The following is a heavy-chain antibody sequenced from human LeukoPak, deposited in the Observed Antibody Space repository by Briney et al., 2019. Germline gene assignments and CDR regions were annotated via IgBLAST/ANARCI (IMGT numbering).Heavy chain of an antibody. Sequence: GGSLRLSCAGSGFTFSIYAMNWVRQAPGKGLEWVSSISSSSSYIYYADSVKGRFTISRDNAKNSLYLQMNSLRAEDTAVYYCARDSRIAAAGTSIDYWGQGTLVTVSS. CDR3: ARDSRIAAAGTSIDY. CDR2: ISSSSSYI. V-gene: IGHV3-21*01. CDR1: GFTFSIYA. J-gene: IGHJ4*02. D-gene: IGHD6-13*01.